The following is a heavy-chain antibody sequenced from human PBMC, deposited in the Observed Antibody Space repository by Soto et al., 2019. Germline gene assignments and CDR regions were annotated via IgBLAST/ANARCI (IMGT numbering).Heavy chain of an antibody. CDR2: SSNSGTFS. V-gene: IGHV3-11*06. Sequence: TGGSLRLSCEGSGFTFSDYYISWIRQAPGKGLEWISYSSNSGTFSRYADSVKGRFSISRDNTMNLLYLQMNSMRAEDTAVYYCARSGDNYNRLDYWGQGT. J-gene: IGHJ4*02. D-gene: IGHD1-1*01. CDR3: ARSGDNYNRLDY. CDR1: GFTFSDYY.